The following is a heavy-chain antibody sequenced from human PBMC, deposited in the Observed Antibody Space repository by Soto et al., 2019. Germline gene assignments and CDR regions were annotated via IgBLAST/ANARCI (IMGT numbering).Heavy chain of an antibody. CDR2: IIPILGIA. D-gene: IGHD4-17*01. V-gene: IGHV1-69*02. J-gene: IGHJ4*02. CDR3: ACSPPYGDYDYLDY. Sequence: SVKVSCKASGGTFSSYTISWVRQAPGQGLEWMGRIIPILGIANYAQKFQGRVTITADKSTSTAYMELSSLRSEDTAVYYCACSPPYGDYDYLDYWGQGTLVTVSS. CDR1: GGTFSSYT.